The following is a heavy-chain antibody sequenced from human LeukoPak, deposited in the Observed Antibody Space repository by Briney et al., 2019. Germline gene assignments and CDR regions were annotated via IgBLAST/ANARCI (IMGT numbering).Heavy chain of an antibody. V-gene: IGHV4-34*01. Sequence: SETLSLTCAVYGGSFSGYYWSCIRHPPGKGVGWIGELHHSGSTNYNTSLKSRVTISVDTSKNQYSLKLSSVTAADTAVYYCARGSGWHGIWFGDSLVYWGQGTLVTVSS. CDR2: LHHSGST. D-gene: IGHD3-10*01. CDR3: ARGSGWHGIWFGDSLVY. CDR1: GGSFSGYY. J-gene: IGHJ4*02.